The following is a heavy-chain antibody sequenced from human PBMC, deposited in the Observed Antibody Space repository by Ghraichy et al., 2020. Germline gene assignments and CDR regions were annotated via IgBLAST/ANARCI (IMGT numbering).Heavy chain of an antibody. CDR3: ARGSEKRLYTQTKYFDF. CDR2: IYNSGST. J-gene: IGHJ4*02. CDR1: GGFISSSVYY. D-gene: IGHD1-1*01. Sequence: SETLSLTCAVSGGFISSSVYYWSWIRQHPGKGLEWIGYIYNSGSTYYNPSLKSRVIISVDLSKNQFSLKLSSVTAADTAVYYCARGSEKRLYTQTKYFDFWGPGTLIHGSS. V-gene: IGHV4-31*11.